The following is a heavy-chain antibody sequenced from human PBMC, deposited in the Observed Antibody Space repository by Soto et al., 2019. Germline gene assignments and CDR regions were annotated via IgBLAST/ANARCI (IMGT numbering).Heavy chain of an antibody. CDR2: IWYDGSNK. CDR1: GFTFSSDG. V-gene: IGHV3-33*01. CDR3: ARGPHSSGWYPFDY. D-gene: IGHD6-19*01. Sequence: PGGSLSLSCAASGFTFSSDGMQWVRQAPGKGLEWVAVIWYDGSNKYYADSVKGRFTISRDNSKNTLYLQMNSLRAEDTAVYYCARGPHSSGWYPFDYWGQGT. J-gene: IGHJ4*02.